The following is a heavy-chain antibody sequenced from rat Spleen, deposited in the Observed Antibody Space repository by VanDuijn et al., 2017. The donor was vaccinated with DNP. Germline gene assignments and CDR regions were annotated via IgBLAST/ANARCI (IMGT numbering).Heavy chain of an antibody. Sequence: EVQLVESGGGLVQPGRSLKLSCAASGFTFSNFGMTWVRQAPKKGLEWVATISYDGGITYYRDSVKGRFTISRDNAKSILYLQTDSLRSEDTATYYCTTLNFYASLSEYFDYWGQGVMVTVSS. J-gene: IGHJ2*01. V-gene: IGHV5S10*01. CDR3: TTLNFYASLSEYFDY. CDR1: GFTFSNFG. CDR2: ISYDGGIT. D-gene: IGHD1-12*01.